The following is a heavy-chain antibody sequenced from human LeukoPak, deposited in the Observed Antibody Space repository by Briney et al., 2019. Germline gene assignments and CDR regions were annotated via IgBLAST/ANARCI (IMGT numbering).Heavy chain of an antibody. Sequence: SETLSLTCTVSGGSISSYYWSWIRLPPGKGLEWIGYLSKSGNTNYSPSLKSRVTIFGDTSKNQFSLKLSSVTAADTAVYYCARDYAGSSSWSWFDPWGQGTLVTVSS. CDR2: LSKSGNT. D-gene: IGHD6-13*01. V-gene: IGHV4-59*01. CDR3: ARDYAGSSSWSWFDP. J-gene: IGHJ5*02. CDR1: GGSISSYY.